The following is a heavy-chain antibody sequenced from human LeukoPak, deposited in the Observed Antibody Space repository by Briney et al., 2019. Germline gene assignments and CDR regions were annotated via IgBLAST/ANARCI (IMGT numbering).Heavy chain of an antibody. CDR1: GFTFSSYG. Sequence: GGSLRLSCAASGFTFSSYGMHWVRQAPGKGLEWVAFIRYDGSNKYYADSVKGRFTISRDNSKNTLYLQMNSLRAEDTAVYYCAKQYSSGWYLFDYWGQGTLVTVSS. CDR2: IRYDGSNK. J-gene: IGHJ4*02. V-gene: IGHV3-30*02. D-gene: IGHD6-19*01. CDR3: AKQYSSGWYLFDY.